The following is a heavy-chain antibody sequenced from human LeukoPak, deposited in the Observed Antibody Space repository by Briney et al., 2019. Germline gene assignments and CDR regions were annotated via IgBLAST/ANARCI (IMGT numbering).Heavy chain of an antibody. CDR2: VNTNSGGT. Sequence: ASVKVSCKASGYTFTNFDIMWVRQATGQGLEWMGWVNTNSGGTGYAQKFQGSVSMTRDTSMGTAYMELSSLRSEDTAIYYCARGRGGTIIRGYLDSWGQGTLVSVSS. V-gene: IGHV1-8*01. CDR3: ARGRGGTIIRGYLDS. J-gene: IGHJ4*02. D-gene: IGHD3-10*01. CDR1: GYTFTNFD.